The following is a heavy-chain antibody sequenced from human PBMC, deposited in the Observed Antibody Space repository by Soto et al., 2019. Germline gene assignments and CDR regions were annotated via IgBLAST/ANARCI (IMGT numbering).Heavy chain of an antibody. V-gene: IGHV3-66*01. CDR1: GFTVSSNY. CDR3: ARGYYGSGSYWYAFDI. CDR2: IYSGGST. D-gene: IGHD3-10*01. Sequence: ESGGGLVQPGGSLRLSCAASGFTVSSNYMSWVRQAPGKGLEWVSVIYSGGSTYYADSVKGRFTISRDNSKNTLYLQMNSLRAEDTAVYYCARGYYGSGSYWYAFDIWGQGTMVTVSS. J-gene: IGHJ3*02.